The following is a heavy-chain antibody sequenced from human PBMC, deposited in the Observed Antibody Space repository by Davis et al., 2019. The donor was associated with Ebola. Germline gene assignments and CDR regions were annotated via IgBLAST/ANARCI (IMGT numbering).Heavy chain of an antibody. CDR1: GFTFSNYG. CDR2: ITGSGDRT. D-gene: IGHD3-10*01. Sequence: GESLKISCAVSGFTFSNYGMDWVRQAPGKGLEWVSAITGSGDRTYYADSVKGRFTLVRDNSRNKVFLQMNSLRVEDTAVYYCAILGVRHSEDYWGQGTQVTVSS. CDR3: AILGVRHSEDY. V-gene: IGHV3-23*01. J-gene: IGHJ4*02.